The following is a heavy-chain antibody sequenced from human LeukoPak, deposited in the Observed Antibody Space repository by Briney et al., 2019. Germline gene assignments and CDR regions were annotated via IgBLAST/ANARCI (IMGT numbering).Heavy chain of an antibody. J-gene: IGHJ6*02. CDR2: INSDGSWT. V-gene: IGHV3-74*01. D-gene: IGHD2-2*01. CDR3: ARETSGNKDLVVVPTTIRYGMDV. CDR1: GNYW. Sequence: GGSLRLSCAASGNYWMHWVRQAPGKGLVWVSHINSDGSWTSYADSVKGRFTISRDNTKNSLYLQMNSLRAEDTAVYYCARETSGNKDLVVVPTTIRYGMDVWGQGTTVSVSS.